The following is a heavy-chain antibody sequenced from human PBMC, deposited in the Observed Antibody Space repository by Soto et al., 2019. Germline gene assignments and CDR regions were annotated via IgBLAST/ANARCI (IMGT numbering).Heavy chain of an antibody. J-gene: IGHJ6*02. Sequence: KTSETLSLTCTVSGGSVSSGSYYWSWIRQPPGKGLEWIGYIYYSGSTNYNPSLKSRVTISVDTSKNQFSLKLSSVTAADTAVYYCAGLVIMRPYYYGMDVWGQGTTVTVSS. D-gene: IGHD3-9*01. V-gene: IGHV4-61*01. CDR2: IYYSGST. CDR1: GGSVSSGSYY. CDR3: AGLVIMRPYYYGMDV.